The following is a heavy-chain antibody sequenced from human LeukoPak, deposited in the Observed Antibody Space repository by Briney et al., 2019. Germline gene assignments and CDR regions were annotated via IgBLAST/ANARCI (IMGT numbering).Heavy chain of an antibody. V-gene: IGHV3-33*01. CDR1: GITFSSYG. CDR3: ASQYYYGSGSYLIDY. Sequence: GGSLRLSCAASGITFSSYGMHWVRQAPGKGLEWVAVIWYDGGNKYYADSVKGRFTISRDNSKNTLYLQMNSLRAEDTAVYYCASQYYYGSGSYLIDYWGQGTLVTVSS. CDR2: IWYDGGNK. D-gene: IGHD3-10*01. J-gene: IGHJ4*02.